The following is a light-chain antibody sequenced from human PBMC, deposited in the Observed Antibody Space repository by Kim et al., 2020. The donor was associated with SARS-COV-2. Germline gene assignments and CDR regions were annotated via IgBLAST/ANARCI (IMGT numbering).Light chain of an antibody. J-gene: IGLJ3*02. CDR3: CSYAGSRTWV. V-gene: IGLV2-23*02. CDR1: SSDVGSYNL. CDR2: DVS. Sequence: QSALTQPASVSGSPGQSITISCTGTSSDVGSYNLVSWYQQHPGRAPKLMIFDVSKWPSGLSNRFSGSKSGNTASLTISGLQAEDEADYYCCSYAGSRTWVFGGGTQLTVL.